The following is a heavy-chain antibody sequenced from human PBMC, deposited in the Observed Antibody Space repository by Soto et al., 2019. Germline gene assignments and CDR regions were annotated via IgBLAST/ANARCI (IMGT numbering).Heavy chain of an antibody. Sequence: QVQLVESGGGVVQPGRSLRLSCAASGFTFSSYGMHWVRQAPGKGLEWVAVISYDGSNKYYADSVKGRFTISRDNSKNTLYLQMNRLRAEDTAVYYCAKDRYGDYVYYFNYWGQGTLVTVSS. CDR2: ISYDGSNK. V-gene: IGHV3-30*18. CDR1: GFTFSSYG. J-gene: IGHJ4*02. D-gene: IGHD4-17*01. CDR3: AKDRYGDYVYYFNY.